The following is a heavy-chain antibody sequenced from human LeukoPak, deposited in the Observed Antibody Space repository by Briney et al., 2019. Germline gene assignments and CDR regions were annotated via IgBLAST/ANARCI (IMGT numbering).Heavy chain of an antibody. CDR3: ARDRDVLRYFDWPIIGVY. CDR2: INPNSGGT. CDR1: GYTFTGYY. Sequence: ASVKVSCKASGYTFTGYYMHWVRQAPGQGLEWMGWINPNSGGTNYAQKFQGRVTMTRDTSISTAYMELSRLRSDDTAVYYCARDRDVLRYFDWPIIGVYWGQGTLVTVSS. J-gene: IGHJ4*02. V-gene: IGHV1-2*02. D-gene: IGHD3-9*01.